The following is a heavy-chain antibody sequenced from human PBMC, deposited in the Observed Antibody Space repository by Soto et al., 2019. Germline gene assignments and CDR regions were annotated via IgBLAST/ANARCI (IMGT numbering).Heavy chain of an antibody. CDR2: TNPNSDGA. D-gene: IGHD6-19*01. V-gene: IGHV1-2*02. Sequence: QVHLVQSGAEVKKPGASVRVSCKASGYTFTDYYIHWVRQAPGQGFEWMGWTNPNSDGAHYAQKFQGRVTMTRDKSTRTAYMEGNRLRSDDTAVYFCARGGGSGWHGDWFDPWGQGTLVTVSS. CDR1: GYTFTDYY. CDR3: ARGGGSGWHGDWFDP. J-gene: IGHJ5*02.